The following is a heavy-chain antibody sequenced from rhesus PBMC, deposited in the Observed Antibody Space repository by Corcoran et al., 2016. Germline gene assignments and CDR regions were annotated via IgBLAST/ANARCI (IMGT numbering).Heavy chain of an antibody. CDR1: GASVNYDW. CDR3: VRNSGYVGFAYDY. J-gene: IGHJ4*01. D-gene: IGHD5-30*01. CDR2: IFDNRDAT. Sequence: QVQLQESGPGLVKPSETLVLTCAVSGASVNYDWCSWVRTSPGRGLEWLGEIFDNRDATYYTPSLKSLATLSTAPVKTQFFLTLTFVTAADTAVYYCVRNSGYVGFAYDYWGQGLLVTVSS. V-gene: IGHV4-80*01.